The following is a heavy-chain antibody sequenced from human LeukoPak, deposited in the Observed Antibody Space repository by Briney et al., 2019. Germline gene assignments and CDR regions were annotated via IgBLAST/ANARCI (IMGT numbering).Heavy chain of an antibody. CDR1: GFTFSTYA. V-gene: IGHV3-21*01. CDR2: ISSSGTYI. Sequence: GGSLRLSCAASGFTFSTYAMTWVRQAPGKGLEWVSSISSSGTYIYYADSVKGRFTISRDSAKNSLYLQMNSLRAEDTAVYYCARDFVKSGYYFDYWGQGTLVTVSS. CDR3: ARDFVKSGYYFDY. D-gene: IGHD3-22*01. J-gene: IGHJ4*02.